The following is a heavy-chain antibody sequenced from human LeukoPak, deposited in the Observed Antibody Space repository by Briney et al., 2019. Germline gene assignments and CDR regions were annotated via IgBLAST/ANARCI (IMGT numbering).Heavy chain of an antibody. CDR1: GFTFSSYA. J-gene: IGHJ6*02. CDR3: ARGNSVTYHFYGLDV. D-gene: IGHD4-17*01. Sequence: GGSLRLSCAASGFTFSSYAMYWVRQAPGKGLEYVSAITSNGGSTYYANSVKGRFTISRDNSKNTLYLQMGSLGAEDMAFYYCARGNSVTYHFYGLDVWGQGTTVTVSS. CDR2: ITSNGGST. V-gene: IGHV3-64*01.